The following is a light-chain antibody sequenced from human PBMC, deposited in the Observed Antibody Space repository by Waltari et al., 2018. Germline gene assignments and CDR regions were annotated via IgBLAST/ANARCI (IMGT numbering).Light chain of an antibody. CDR1: QTLFSSSNNKDR. V-gene: IGKV4-1*01. CDR3: QQYYSTPHT. Sequence: DKVMTQSPDSLAVSLGERATINCKSSQTLFSSSNNKDRLAWYQQKVGQSPKLLFYWASTRESGVPDRFSGSGSGTDFTLTISSLQAEDVAVYYCQQYYSTPHTFGGGTKVEI. CDR2: WAS. J-gene: IGKJ4*01.